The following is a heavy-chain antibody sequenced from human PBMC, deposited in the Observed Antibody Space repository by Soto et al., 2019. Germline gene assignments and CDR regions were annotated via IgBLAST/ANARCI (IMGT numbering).Heavy chain of an antibody. Sequence: SETLSLTCTVSGGSISSYYWSWIRQPPGKGLEWIGSIYYSGSTYYNPSLKSRVTISVDTSKNQFSLKLSSVTAADTAVYYCARHSIAAAVYWGQGTLVTVSS. V-gene: IGHV4-39*01. J-gene: IGHJ4*02. CDR3: ARHSIAAAVY. D-gene: IGHD6-13*01. CDR1: GGSISSYY. CDR2: IYYSGST.